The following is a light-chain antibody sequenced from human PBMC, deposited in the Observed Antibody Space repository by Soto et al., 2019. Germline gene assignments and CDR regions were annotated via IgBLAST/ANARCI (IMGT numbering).Light chain of an antibody. V-gene: IGKV1-39*01. CDR3: QSYSTPLT. J-gene: IGKJ4*01. CDR2: AAS. Sequence: DIQMTQSPSSLSASVGDRVTITCRASQGISSYLSWYQQKPGKAPKLLISAASSLQSGVPSRFRGSGSGTDFTVTISSLQPEGFATYYCQSYSTPLTFGGGTKVEIK. CDR1: QGISSY.